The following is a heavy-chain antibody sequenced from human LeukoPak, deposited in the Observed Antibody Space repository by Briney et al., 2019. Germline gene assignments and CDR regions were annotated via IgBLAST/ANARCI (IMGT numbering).Heavy chain of an antibody. J-gene: IGHJ4*02. CDR3: AREFGSGYSL. D-gene: IGHD3-22*01. CDR1: GGSISSYY. V-gene: IGHV4-59*01. Sequence: PSETLSLTCTVSGGSISSYYWSWIRLPPGKGLECIGYIYYSGSTNYNPSLKSRVTISVDTSKKQFSLKLTSGTAADTAVYYCAREFGSGYSLWGQGTLVTVSS. CDR2: IYYSGST.